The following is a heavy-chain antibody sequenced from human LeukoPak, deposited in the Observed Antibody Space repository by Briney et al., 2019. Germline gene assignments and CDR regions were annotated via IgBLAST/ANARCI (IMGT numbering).Heavy chain of an antibody. D-gene: IGHD1-14*01. CDR1: GGSVSGYY. Sequence: SETLSLTCAVYGGSVSGYYWSWIRQPPGKGLVWIGEINHSGSTNYNPTLKSRVTISVDTTKNQFSLKLSSVTAADTAVYYCARGSRNLVWGQGTLVTVSS. CDR3: ARGSRNLV. V-gene: IGHV4-34*01. CDR2: INHSGST. J-gene: IGHJ4*02.